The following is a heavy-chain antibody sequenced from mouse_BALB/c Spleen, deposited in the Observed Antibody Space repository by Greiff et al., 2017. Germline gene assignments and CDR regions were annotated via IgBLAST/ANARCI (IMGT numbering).Heavy chain of an antibody. CDR1: GFTFSSYA. CDR2: ISSGGST. CDR3: ARGIYDGYFDD. D-gene: IGHD2-3*01. J-gene: IGHJ2*01. V-gene: IGHV5-6-5*01. Sequence: EVMLVESGGGLVKPGGSLKLSCAASGFTFSSYAMSWVRQTPEKRLEWVASISSGGSTYYPDSVKGRFTISRDNARNILYLQMSSLRSEDTAMYYCARGIYDGYFDDWGQGTTLTVSS.